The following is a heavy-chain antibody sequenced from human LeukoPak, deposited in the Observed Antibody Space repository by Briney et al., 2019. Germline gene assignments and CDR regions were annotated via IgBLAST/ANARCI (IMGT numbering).Heavy chain of an antibody. CDR2: IIPIFGTA. D-gene: IGHD2-8*02. Sequence: SVKVSCKASGGTFSSYAISWVRQAPGQGLEWMGGIIPIFGTANYAQKFQGRVTITADESTSTAYMELSSLRSEDTAVYYCARGVLAIGGYYYYYMDVWGKGTTVTISS. CDR3: ARGVLAIGGYYYYYMDV. CDR1: GGTFSSYA. V-gene: IGHV1-69*13. J-gene: IGHJ6*03.